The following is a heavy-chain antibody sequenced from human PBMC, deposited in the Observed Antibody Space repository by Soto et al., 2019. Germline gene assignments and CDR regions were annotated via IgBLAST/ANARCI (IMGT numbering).Heavy chain of an antibody. J-gene: IGHJ4*02. CDR2: IIKDGGEK. CDR3: ARDWGGLGY. V-gene: IGHV3-7*03. Sequence: GGSLRLSCAASGFTFSSYWMTWVRQAPGKGLEWVANIIKDGGEKSYVDSVKGRFTISRDNAKNSLYLEMNSLRVEDTAVYYCARDWGGLGYWGQGXLVTVYS. D-gene: IGHD3-10*01. CDR1: GFTFSSYW.